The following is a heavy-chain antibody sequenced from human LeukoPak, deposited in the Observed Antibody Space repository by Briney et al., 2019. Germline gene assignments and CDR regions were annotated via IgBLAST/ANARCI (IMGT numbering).Heavy chain of an antibody. Sequence: GSSVKVSCKASGGTFSSYAICWVRQAPGQGLEWMGRIIPILGIANYAQKFQGRVTITADKSTSTAYMELSSLRSEDTAVYYCARESEMATILVPYYYGMDVWGQGTTVTVSS. V-gene: IGHV1-69*04. CDR1: GGTFSSYA. J-gene: IGHJ6*02. CDR3: ARESEMATILVPYYYGMDV. CDR2: IIPILGIA. D-gene: IGHD5-24*01.